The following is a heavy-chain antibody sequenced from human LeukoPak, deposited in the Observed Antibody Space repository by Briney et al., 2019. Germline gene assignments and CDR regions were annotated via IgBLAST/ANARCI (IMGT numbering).Heavy chain of an antibody. CDR2: ISGSGGST. CDR1: GCTFTSYA. Sequence: GGSLRRSCAAPGCTFTSYAISWVLQAPRHGLHLVSAISGSGGSTYYADSAKGRFTISRDNSKNTLYLQMNSLRAEDTAVYYCAKPGNGGPGLGLDYFDYWGQGTLVTVSS. CDR3: AKPGNGGPGLGLDYFDY. J-gene: IGHJ4*02. V-gene: IGHV3-23*01. D-gene: IGHD7-27*01.